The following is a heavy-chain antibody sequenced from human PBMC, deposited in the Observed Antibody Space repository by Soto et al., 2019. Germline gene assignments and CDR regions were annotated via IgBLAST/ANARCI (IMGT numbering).Heavy chain of an antibody. Sequence: SETLSLTCTVSGGSVSSGSYYWSWIRQPPGKGLEWIGYIYYSGSTNYNPSLKSRVTISVDTSKNQFSLKLSSVTAEDMAVYYCARQYYDSSGTSDYWGQGTLVTVSS. CDR3: ARQYYDSSGTSDY. CDR2: IYYSGST. CDR1: GGSVSSGSYY. V-gene: IGHV4-61*01. D-gene: IGHD3-22*01. J-gene: IGHJ4*02.